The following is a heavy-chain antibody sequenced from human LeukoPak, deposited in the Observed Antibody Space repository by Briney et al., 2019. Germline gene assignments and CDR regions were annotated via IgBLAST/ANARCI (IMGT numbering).Heavy chain of an antibody. J-gene: IGHJ4*02. D-gene: IGHD5-24*01. CDR2: IYYSGST. CDR3: AISRDGTFDY. V-gene: IGHV4-59*08. CDR1: GVSISSYY. Sequence: SETLSLTCAVSGVSISSYYWSWIRQPPGKGLEWIGYIYYSGSTNYNPSLKSRVTISVDTSKNQFSLKLSSVTAADTAVYYCAISRDGTFDYWGQGTLVTVSS.